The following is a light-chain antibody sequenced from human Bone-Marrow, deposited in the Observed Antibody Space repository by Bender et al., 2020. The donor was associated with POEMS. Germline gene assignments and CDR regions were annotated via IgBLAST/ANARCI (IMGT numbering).Light chain of an antibody. Sequence: QSALTQPASVSGSPGQSVTISCTGTRSDVGGYNYVSWYQQHPGKAPKLIIYEVSERPSGVPDRFSGSKSGNTASLAVTGLQAEDEADYYCCSYAGSRTWVFGGGTKLTLL. CDR1: RSDVGGYNY. J-gene: IGLJ3*02. CDR3: CSYAGSRTWV. CDR2: EVS. V-gene: IGLV2-8*01.